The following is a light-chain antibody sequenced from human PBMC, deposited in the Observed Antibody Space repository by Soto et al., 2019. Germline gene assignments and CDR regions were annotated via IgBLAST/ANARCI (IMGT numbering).Light chain of an antibody. CDR3: TAWDDSLRAVL. CDR1: SSNIGSNT. Sequence: QSLLTQPPSASGTPGHRVTISCSGGSSNIGSNTVNWYQHLPGAAPKLLIYGNDQRPSGVPDRFSGSKSGTSVFLAISGVQSEDEADYYCTAWDDSLRAVLFGGGTKLTVL. V-gene: IGLV1-44*01. CDR2: GND. J-gene: IGLJ2*01.